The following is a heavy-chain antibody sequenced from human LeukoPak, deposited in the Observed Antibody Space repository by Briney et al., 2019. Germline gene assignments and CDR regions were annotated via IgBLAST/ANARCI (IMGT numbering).Heavy chain of an antibody. CDR3: ARVYSNSPEYGMDV. CDR2: IWYDGSNK. Sequence: GGALRLSCGASGFTFSSYGMYWVRQAPGKGLEWVAVIWYDGSNKYYADSVKGRFTISRDNSKNTVYLQMNSLRAEDTAVYYCARVYSNSPEYGMDVWGQGTTVTVSS. CDR1: GFTFSSYG. J-gene: IGHJ6*02. D-gene: IGHD2/OR15-2a*01. V-gene: IGHV3-33*01.